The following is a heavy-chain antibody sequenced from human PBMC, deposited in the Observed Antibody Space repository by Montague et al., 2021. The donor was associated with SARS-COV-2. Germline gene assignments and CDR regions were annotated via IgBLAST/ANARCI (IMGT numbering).Heavy chain of an antibody. V-gene: IGHV4-39*01. CDR2: FYFGGKF. D-gene: IGHD6-19*01. J-gene: IGHJ4*02. CDR3: ARLSGGSEVAGLDY. CDR1: GNSLSNSRYF. Sequence: SETLSLTCSVSGNSLSNSRYFWGWIRQPPRKGLEWIGSFYFGGKFLYNSSLESRVTISVDTSKNQFSLQLSSVTASDTAVYYCARLSGGSEVAGLDYWGQGILVTVSS.